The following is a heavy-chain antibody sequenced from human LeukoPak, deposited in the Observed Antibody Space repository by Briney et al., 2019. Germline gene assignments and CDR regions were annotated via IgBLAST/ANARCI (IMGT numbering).Heavy chain of an antibody. J-gene: IGHJ3*02. CDR2: ISGSGGST. CDR1: GFTFSSYA. Sequence: GGSLRLSCAAFGFTFSSYAMSWVRQAPGKGLEWVSAISGSGGSTYYADSVKGRFTISRDNSKNTLYLQMNSLRAEDTAVYYCAKDFSQYQLLLAFDIWGQGTMVTVSS. V-gene: IGHV3-23*01. CDR3: AKDFSQYQLLLAFDI. D-gene: IGHD2-2*01.